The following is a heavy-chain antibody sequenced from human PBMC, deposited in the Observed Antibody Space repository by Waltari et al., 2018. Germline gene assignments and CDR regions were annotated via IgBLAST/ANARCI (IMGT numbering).Heavy chain of an antibody. Sequence: QVQLQESGPGLVKPSETLSLTCTVSGGSISSYYWSWIRQPPGKGLEWIGYIYYSGSTNSTPSLGSRVTISVDTAKNQFSLKLSSVTAADTAVYYCARVSRSGWYLYYFDYWGQGTLVTVSS. D-gene: IGHD6-19*01. V-gene: IGHV4-59*01. CDR1: GGSISSYY. CDR2: IYYSGST. CDR3: ARVSRSGWYLYYFDY. J-gene: IGHJ4*02.